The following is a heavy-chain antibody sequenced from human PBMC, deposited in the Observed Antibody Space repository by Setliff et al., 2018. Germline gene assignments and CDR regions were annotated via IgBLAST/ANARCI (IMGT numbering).Heavy chain of an antibody. CDR2: INPNIGDT. CDR1: GYAFSDYG. D-gene: IGHD6-25*01. J-gene: IGHJ4*02. Sequence: GASVKVSCKASGYAFSDYGVTWVRQAPGQGLQWMGWINPNIGDTNYAPRFQGRVTMTRDTSTSTVYMELNSLTSDDTAVYYCARAGLAAAGRKGVFDHWGQGTLVTVSS. CDR3: ARAGLAAAGRKGVFDH. V-gene: IGHV1-18*01.